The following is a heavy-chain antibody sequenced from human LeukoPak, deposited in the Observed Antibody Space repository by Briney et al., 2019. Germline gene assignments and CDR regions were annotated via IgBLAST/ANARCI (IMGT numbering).Heavy chain of an antibody. D-gene: IGHD3-10*01. J-gene: IGHJ3*02. CDR2: IYYTGTS. CDR3: ARNMVRGYEDAFDI. Sequence: PSETLSLTCTVSGDSITTYYWSLIRQPPGKGLEWIGYIYYTGTSDYNPSLKSRATISLDTSKNQFSLKLSSMTPADTAVYYCARNMVRGYEDAFDIWGQGTMVTVSS. CDR1: GDSITTYY. V-gene: IGHV4-59*01.